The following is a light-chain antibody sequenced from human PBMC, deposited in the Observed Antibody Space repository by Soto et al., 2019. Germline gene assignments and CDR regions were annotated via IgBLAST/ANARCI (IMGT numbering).Light chain of an antibody. Sequence: EIVLTQSPATLSLSPGERATLSCRASQSVSSCFSWYQQKPGQAPTLLLYDASNRTTGIPPRFSGGGSGTDFTLPTSSLEHQDFAVYYCWQQSNWPSYTFGQGTKLEIK. V-gene: IGKV3-11*01. J-gene: IGKJ2*01. CDR1: QSVSSC. CDR3: WQQSNWPSYT. CDR2: DAS.